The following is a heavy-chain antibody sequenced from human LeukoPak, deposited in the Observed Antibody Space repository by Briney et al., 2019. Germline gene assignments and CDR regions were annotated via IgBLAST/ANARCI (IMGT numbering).Heavy chain of an antibody. V-gene: IGHV4-4*02. CDR2: IYLYGTT. D-gene: IGHD1/OR15-1a*01. CDR3: ARQKWEQQGRDYYFNGLDV. J-gene: IGHJ6*02. CDR1: IGTISSSKW. Sequence: PSETLSLTCSVSIGTISSSKWWSWVRQSPVKGLEWIGEIYLYGTTNYNPSFTSRVTMSVDRSRNQFSLKLTSVTAADTAVYYCARQKWEQQGRDYYFNGLDVWGPGTTVIVSS.